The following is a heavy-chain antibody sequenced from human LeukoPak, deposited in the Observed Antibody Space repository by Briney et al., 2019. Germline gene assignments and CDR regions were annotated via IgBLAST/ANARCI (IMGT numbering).Heavy chain of an antibody. Sequence: GRCLRLSCSASGFILSNYWMRWVRQAPGKGLEWVANIKKEGSEKYYVDSVKGRFTISRDNAKKALYLRVNSLRAEDTAVYFCARDMIILQSWGQGTLVTVSS. J-gene: IGHJ5*02. D-gene: IGHD3-16*01. CDR1: GFILSNYW. V-gene: IGHV3-7*04. CDR3: ARDMIILQS. CDR2: IKKEGSEK.